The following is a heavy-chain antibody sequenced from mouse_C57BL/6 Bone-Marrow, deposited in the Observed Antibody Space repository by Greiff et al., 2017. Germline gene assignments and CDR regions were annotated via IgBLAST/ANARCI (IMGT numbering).Heavy chain of an antibody. Sequence: EVQVVESGGGLVQPGGSLKLSCAASGFTFSDYYMYWVRQTPEKRLEWVAYISNGGGSTYYPDTVKGRFTISRDNAKNTLYLQMSRLKSEDTAMYYCARCYYGSSNYFDYWGKGTTLTVSS. V-gene: IGHV5-12*01. D-gene: IGHD1-1*01. J-gene: IGHJ2*01. CDR1: GFTFSDYY. CDR2: ISNGGGST. CDR3: ARCYYGSSNYFDY.